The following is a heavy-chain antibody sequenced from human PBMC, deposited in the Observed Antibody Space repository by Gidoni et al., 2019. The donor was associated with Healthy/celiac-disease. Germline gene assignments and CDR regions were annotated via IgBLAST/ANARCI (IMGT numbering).Heavy chain of an antibody. V-gene: IGHV3-23*01. D-gene: IGHD3-3*01. J-gene: IGHJ4*02. CDR1: GFTFSSYA. CDR2: ISGSGGST. CDR3: AKEAVFSSITIFVGYFDY. Sequence: EVQLLESGGGLVQPGGSLRLSCAASGFTFSSYAMRWVRQAPGKGLEWVSAISGSGGSTYYADSVKGRFTISRDNSKNTLYLQMNSLRAEDTAVYYCAKEAVFSSITIFVGYFDYWGQGTLVTVSS.